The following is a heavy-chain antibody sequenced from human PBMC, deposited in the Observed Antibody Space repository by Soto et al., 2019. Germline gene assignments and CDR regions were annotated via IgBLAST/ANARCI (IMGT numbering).Heavy chain of an antibody. J-gene: IGHJ1*01. CDR1: GFSFSYYA. V-gene: IGHV3-30*03. CDR2: LAYDASKK. CDR3: ASPYCSGGRCYLTEYFQH. Sequence: QVQLVESGGGVVQPGRSLRLSCAASGFSFSYYARHWVRQAPGKGLEWVAVLAYDASKKYYSDSVKGRFTISRDNYKNTLYLQMNSLRDEDTAVYYCASPYCSGGRCYLTEYFQHWGQGTLVTGSS. D-gene: IGHD2-15*01.